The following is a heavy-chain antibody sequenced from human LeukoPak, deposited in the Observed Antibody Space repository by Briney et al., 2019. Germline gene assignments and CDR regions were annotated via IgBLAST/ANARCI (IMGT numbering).Heavy chain of an antibody. CDR1: GFTFSSYE. J-gene: IGHJ4*02. CDR3: ARQDPELAY. D-gene: IGHD1-26*01. Sequence: QPGGSLRLSCAASGFTFSSYEMNWVRQAPGKGLEWVSYITSGASTIYYADSVKGRFTISRDNAKNSLYLQMNSLRVEDTAVYYCARQDPELAYWGQGTLVTVSS. V-gene: IGHV3-48*03. CDR2: ITSGASTI.